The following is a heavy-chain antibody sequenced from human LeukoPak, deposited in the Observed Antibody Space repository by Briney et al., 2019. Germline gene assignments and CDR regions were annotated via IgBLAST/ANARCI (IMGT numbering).Heavy chain of an antibody. Sequence: PSETLSLTCTVSGGSISSYYWSWIRQPPGKGLEWIGYISYSGSTNYNPSLKSRVTISVDTSKNQFSLKLSSVTAADTAVYYCARGAYYYDSSGYPRSYFDYWGQGTLVTVSS. CDR1: GGSISSYY. J-gene: IGHJ4*02. CDR2: ISYSGST. CDR3: ARGAYYYDSSGYPRSYFDY. D-gene: IGHD3-22*01. V-gene: IGHV4-59*01.